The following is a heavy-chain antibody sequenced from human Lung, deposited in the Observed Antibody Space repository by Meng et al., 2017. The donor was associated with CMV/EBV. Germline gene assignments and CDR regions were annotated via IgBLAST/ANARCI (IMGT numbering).Heavy chain of an antibody. J-gene: IGHJ6*02. D-gene: IGHD2-2*01. CDR1: GFTFSSYE. V-gene: IGHV3-48*03. CDR3: ARDRGYCSSTSCRPPRYWYYGMDV. Sequence: GESLKISCAASGFTFSSYEMNWVRQAPGKGLEWVSNISSSGSTIYYADSVKGRFTISRDNAKNSLYLQMNSLRAEDTAVYYCARDRGYCSSTSCRPPRYWYYGMDVWGQGTXVTVSS. CDR2: ISSSGSTI.